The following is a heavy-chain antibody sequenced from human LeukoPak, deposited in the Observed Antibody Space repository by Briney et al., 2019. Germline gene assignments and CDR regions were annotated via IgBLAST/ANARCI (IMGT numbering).Heavy chain of an antibody. J-gene: IGHJ6*02. D-gene: IGHD5/OR15-5a*01. CDR1: GFTFSSYS. V-gene: IGHV3-21*01. CDR3: ARDSTYGMDV. Sequence: PGGSLRLSCAASGFTFSSYSMNWVRQAPGKGLEGVSSISSSSSYIYYADSVKGRFTISRDNAKNTLYLQMNSLRAEDTAVYYCARDSTYGMDVWGQGTTVTVSS. CDR2: ISSSSSYI.